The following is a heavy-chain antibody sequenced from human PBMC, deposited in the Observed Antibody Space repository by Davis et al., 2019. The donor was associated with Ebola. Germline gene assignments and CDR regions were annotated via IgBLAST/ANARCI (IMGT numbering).Heavy chain of an antibody. Sequence: ASVKVSCKASGYTFTGYYMHWVRQAPGQGLEWMGWINPNSGGTNYAQKFQGWVAMTRDTSISTAYMELSRLRSDDTAVYYCARENCSGGSCYFLLSVWGQGTTVTVSS. J-gene: IGHJ6*02. CDR2: INPNSGGT. CDR3: ARENCSGGSCYFLLSV. CDR1: GYTFTGYY. D-gene: IGHD2-15*01. V-gene: IGHV1-2*04.